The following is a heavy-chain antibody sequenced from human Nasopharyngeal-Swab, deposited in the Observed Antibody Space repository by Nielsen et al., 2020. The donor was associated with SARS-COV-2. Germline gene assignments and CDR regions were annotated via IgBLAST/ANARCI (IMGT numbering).Heavy chain of an antibody. Sequence: RQAPGKGLEWIGYSYYSGRTNYNPSLKSRVTISVDTSKNQFSMKLSNVTASDTAVYYCATESGRLGSYFYYYYYTDVWGKGNTVTVSS. D-gene: IGHD3-10*01. CDR3: ATESGRLGSYFYYYYYTDV. J-gene: IGHJ6*03. CDR2: SYYSGRT. V-gene: IGHV4-59*01.